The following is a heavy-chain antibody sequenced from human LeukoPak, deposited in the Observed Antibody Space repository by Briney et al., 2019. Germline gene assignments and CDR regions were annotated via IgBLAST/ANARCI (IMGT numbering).Heavy chain of an antibody. Sequence: SETLSLTCSVDGGSFSDYFWSWSRQTPGKGLEWIGEIDDGGNTNYNPSLMSRVLVSMQKSKKEFSLVMRSVTAADTAVYYCARFSRFMWGDWGAAFDIWSQGETVIVSS. V-gene: IGHV4-34*01. D-gene: IGHD2-21*02. CDR3: ARFSRFMWGDWGAAFDI. CDR2: IDDGGNT. CDR1: GGSFSDYF. J-gene: IGHJ3*02.